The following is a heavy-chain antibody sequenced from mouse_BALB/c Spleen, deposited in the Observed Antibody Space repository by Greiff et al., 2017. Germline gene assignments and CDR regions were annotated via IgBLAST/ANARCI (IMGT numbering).Heavy chain of an antibody. D-gene: IGHD3-2*01. J-gene: IGHJ3*01. V-gene: IGHV1-5*01. Sequence: VQLQQSGTVLARPGASVKMSCKASGYTFTSYWMHWVKQRPGQGLEWIGAIYPGNSDTSYNQKFKGKATLTVDDSSSTAYMQLSSLTSEDSAVYYCARPDSSGYSFAYWGQGTLVTVSA. CDR2: IYPGNSDT. CDR3: ARPDSSGYSFAY. CDR1: GYTFTSYW.